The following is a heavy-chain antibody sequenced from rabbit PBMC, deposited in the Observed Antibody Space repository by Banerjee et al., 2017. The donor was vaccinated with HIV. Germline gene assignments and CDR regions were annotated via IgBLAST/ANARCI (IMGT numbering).Heavy chain of an antibody. D-gene: IGHD4-1*01. V-gene: IGHV1S7*01. CDR3: ARHDTSGWGGDL. Sequence: QLKETGGGLVQPGGSLTLSCKASGFDFSSYYMSWVRQAPGKGLEWIGIIYAGKGSTDYASWVNGRFTISSDNAQNTVDLQMNSLTAADTATYFCARHDTSGWGGDLWGQGTLVTVS. CDR1: GFDFSSYY. CDR2: IYAGKGST. J-gene: IGHJ3*01.